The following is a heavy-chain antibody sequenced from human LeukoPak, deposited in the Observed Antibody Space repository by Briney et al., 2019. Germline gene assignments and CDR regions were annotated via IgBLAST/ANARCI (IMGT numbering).Heavy chain of an antibody. Sequence: GASVKVSCRASGYTFTSYGISWVRQAPGQGLEWMGWISAYNGNTNYAQKLQGRVTMTTDTSTSTAYMEPRSLRSDDTAVYYCARSPDTAMVSPLYYFDYWGQGTLVAVSS. J-gene: IGHJ4*02. CDR3: ARSPDTAMVSPLYYFDY. CDR2: ISAYNGNT. V-gene: IGHV1-18*01. CDR1: GYTFTSYG. D-gene: IGHD5-18*01.